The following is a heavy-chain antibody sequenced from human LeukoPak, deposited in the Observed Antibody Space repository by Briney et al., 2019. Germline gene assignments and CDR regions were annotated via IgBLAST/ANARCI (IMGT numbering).Heavy chain of an antibody. D-gene: IGHD3-10*02. CDR3: AELGITMIGGV. Sequence: GGSLRLSCAVSGFTFSSYEMNWVRQAPGKGLEWVSYISSSGSTIYYADSVKGRFTISRDNAKNSLYLQMNSLRAEDTAVYYCAELGITMIGGVWGKGTTDTISS. CDR2: ISSSGSTI. J-gene: IGHJ6*04. CDR1: GFTFSSYE. V-gene: IGHV3-48*03.